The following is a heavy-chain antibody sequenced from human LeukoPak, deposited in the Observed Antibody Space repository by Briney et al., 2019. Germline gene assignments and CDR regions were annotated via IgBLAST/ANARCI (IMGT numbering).Heavy chain of an antibody. Sequence: ASVKVSCKASGYTFTSYAMNWVRQAPGQGLEWMGWINTNTGNPTYAQGFTGRFVFSLDTSVSTAYLQVSSLKAEDTAVYYCTRGAVQLERRGVKIDYWGQGTLVTVSS. CDR2: INTNTGNP. V-gene: IGHV7-4-1*02. CDR3: TRGAVQLERRGVKIDY. J-gene: IGHJ4*02. D-gene: IGHD1-1*01. CDR1: GYTFTSYA.